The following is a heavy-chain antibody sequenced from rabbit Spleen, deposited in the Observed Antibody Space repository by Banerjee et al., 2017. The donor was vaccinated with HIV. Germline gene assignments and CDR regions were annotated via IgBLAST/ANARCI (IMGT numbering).Heavy chain of an antibody. V-gene: IGHV1S45*01. J-gene: IGHJ4*01. CDR1: GFSFSSSDY. Sequence: QEQLEESGGGLVQPEGSLALSCKASGFSFSSSDYICWVRQAPGKGLEWISCIAGSSSGFTYSATWAKGRFTISSHDAQNTLYLQLNSLTAADTATYFCVRARPYPFVLWGQGTLVTVS. CDR2: IAGSSSGFT. D-gene: IGHD1-1*01. CDR3: VRARPYPFVL.